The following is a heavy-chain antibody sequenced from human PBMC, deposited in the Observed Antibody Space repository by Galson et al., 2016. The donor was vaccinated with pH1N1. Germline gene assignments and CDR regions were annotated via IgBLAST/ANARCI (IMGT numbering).Heavy chain of an antibody. J-gene: IGHJ5*02. CDR3: ARGLGVVPAATSWFDP. CDR2: IIPLFGTT. CDR1: GGTFSDSP. D-gene: IGHD2-2*01. V-gene: IGHV1-69*13. Sequence: SVKVSCKASGGTFSDSPISWVRQAPGQGLEWMGGIIPLFGTTNYAQKFRGRVTITADESTSTAYMELSSLRYEDTAVYYCARGLGVVPAATSWFDPWGQGTLVSVSS.